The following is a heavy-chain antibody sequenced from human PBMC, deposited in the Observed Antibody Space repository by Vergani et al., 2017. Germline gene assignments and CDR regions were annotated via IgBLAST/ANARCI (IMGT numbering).Heavy chain of an antibody. CDR2: ISSSSSYT. CDR3: ARDSCSSTSCYPEYNWFDP. Sequence: QVQLVESGGGSVKPGGSLRLSCAASGFTFSDYYMSWIRQAPGKGLEWVSYISSSSSYTNYADSVKGRFTISRDNSKNTLYLQMNSLRAEDTAVYYCARDSCSSTSCYPEYNWFDPWGQGTLVTVSS. J-gene: IGHJ5*02. V-gene: IGHV3-11*06. CDR1: GFTFSDYY. D-gene: IGHD2-2*01.